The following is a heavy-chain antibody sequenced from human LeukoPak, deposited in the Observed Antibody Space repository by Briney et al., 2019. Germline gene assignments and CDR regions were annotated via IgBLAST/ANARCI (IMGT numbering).Heavy chain of an antibody. CDR1: GFTFSSYW. D-gene: IGHD3-22*01. Sequence: GGSLRLSCAPSGFTFSSYWLSWVRQAPGKGLEWVANIKQDGSEKYYVDSVKGRFTISRDNAKNSLYLQMNSLRAEDTAVYYCARADLDSSGYYYNHYYYYMDVWGKGTTVTVSS. CDR3: ARADLDSSGYYYNHYYYYMDV. V-gene: IGHV3-7*01. J-gene: IGHJ6*03. CDR2: IKQDGSEK.